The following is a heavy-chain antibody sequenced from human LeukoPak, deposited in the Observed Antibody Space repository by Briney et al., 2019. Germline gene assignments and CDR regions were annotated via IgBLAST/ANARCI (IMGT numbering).Heavy chain of an antibody. CDR2: IYNSVNT. CDR1: GDSISIYY. J-gene: IGHJ5*02. V-gene: IGHV4-59*01. CDR3: ARDRELGS. Sequence: SETLSLTCTVSGDSISIYYWNWIRQPPGKGLEWIGYIYNSVNTDYNPSLKSRVTISVDTSKNQFSLKLTSVTAADTAVYYCARDRELGSWGQGTLVTVSS. D-gene: IGHD3-10*01.